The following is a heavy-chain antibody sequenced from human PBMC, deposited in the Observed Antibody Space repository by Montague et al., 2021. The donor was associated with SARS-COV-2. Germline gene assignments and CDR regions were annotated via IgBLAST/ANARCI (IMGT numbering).Heavy chain of an antibody. CDR3: ARAAQKQYVLLWFGELLHDAFDI. CDR1: GFTFSSYA. Sequence: SQRLSCAASGFTFSSYAMHWVRQAPGKGLEWVAVISYDGSNKYYADSVKGRFTISRDNSKNTLYLQMNSLRAEDTAVYYCARAAQKQYVLLWFGELLHDAFDIWGQGTMVTVSS. CDR2: ISYDGSNK. J-gene: IGHJ3*02. D-gene: IGHD3-10*01. V-gene: IGHV3-30-3*01.